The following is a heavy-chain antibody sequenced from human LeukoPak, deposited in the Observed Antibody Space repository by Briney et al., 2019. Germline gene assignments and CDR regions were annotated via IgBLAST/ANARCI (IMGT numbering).Heavy chain of an antibody. V-gene: IGHV1-69*13. D-gene: IGHD1-7*01. Sequence: SVKVSCKASGGTFSSYAISWVRQAPGQGLEWMGGIIPIFGTANYAQKSQGRVTITADGSTSTAYMELSSLRSEDTAVYYCARGLGNWNYEQGYFDYWGQGTLVTVSS. CDR1: GGTFSSYA. CDR2: IIPIFGTA. J-gene: IGHJ4*02. CDR3: ARGLGNWNYEQGYFDY.